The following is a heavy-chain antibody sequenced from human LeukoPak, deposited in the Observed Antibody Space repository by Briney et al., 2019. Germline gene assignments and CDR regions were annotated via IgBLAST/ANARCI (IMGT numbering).Heavy chain of an antibody. V-gene: IGHV1-69*13. CDR3: ARAVDVHYYDSSGYYYFDY. D-gene: IGHD3-22*01. Sequence: GTSVKVSCKAPGGTFSSYAISWVRQAPGQGLEWMGGIIPIFGTANYAQKFQGRVTITADESTSTAYMELSSLRSEDTAVYYCARAVDVHYYDSSGYYYFDYWGQGTLVTVSS. CDR2: IIPIFGTA. CDR1: GGTFSSYA. J-gene: IGHJ4*02.